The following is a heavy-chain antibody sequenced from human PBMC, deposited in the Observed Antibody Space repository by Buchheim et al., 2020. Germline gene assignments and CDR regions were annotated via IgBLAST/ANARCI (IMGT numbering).Heavy chain of an antibody. V-gene: IGHV3-74*01. CDR3: ARDPLLNGGTLDY. J-gene: IGHJ4*02. D-gene: IGHD1-1*01. CDR1: GFTFSDLW. Sequence: VQLVESGGGLVQPGGSLRLSCAASGFTFSDLWMHWVRQTPGKGLMWVSRINSDGSSTIYGEPVKGRFTVSRDNAKKPLYLQMNSLRAEDTGVYYCARDPLLNGGTLDYWGQGT. CDR2: INSDGSST.